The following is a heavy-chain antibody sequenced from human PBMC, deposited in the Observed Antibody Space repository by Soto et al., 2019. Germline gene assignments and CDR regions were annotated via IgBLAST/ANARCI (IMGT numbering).Heavy chain of an antibody. CDR2: ISPYNGKT. CDR1: GYSFTTDG. D-gene: IGHD3-22*01. Sequence: ASVKVSCRASGYSFTTDGIFWVRQAPGQGLAWMGWISPYNGKTNYAQNLQGRVSMTTDTSTTTAYMELRSLRSDDTAVYYCARPYDSSQSPRFDYWGQGTLVTVSS. J-gene: IGHJ4*02. CDR3: ARPYDSSQSPRFDY. V-gene: IGHV1-18*01.